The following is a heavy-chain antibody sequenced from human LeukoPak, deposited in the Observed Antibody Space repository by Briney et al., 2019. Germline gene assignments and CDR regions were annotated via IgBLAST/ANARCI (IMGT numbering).Heavy chain of an antibody. J-gene: IGHJ6*02. Sequence: GGSLGLSCAASGFTFGDHIMNWVRQLPGKRLEWVAYVSGSGSTVYYADSVKGRFTISRDNSKNTLYLQMNSLRAEDTAVYYCAKDRGAYCSSTSCYANYYYYGMDVWGQGTTVTVSS. CDR1: GFTFGDHI. V-gene: IGHV3-48*01. CDR3: AKDRGAYCSSTSCYANYYYYGMDV. CDR2: VSGSGSTV. D-gene: IGHD2-2*01.